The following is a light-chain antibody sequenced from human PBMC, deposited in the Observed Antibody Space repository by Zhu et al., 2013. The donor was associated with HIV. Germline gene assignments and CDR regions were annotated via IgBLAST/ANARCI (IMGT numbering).Light chain of an antibody. CDR1: QGFSSN. J-gene: IGKJ4*01. CDR2: DAS. V-gene: IGKV3-15*01. Sequence: EIVMTQSPATLSVSPGEGATLSCRASQGFSSNLAWYQQKPGQAPRLLIYDASSRATGIPARFSGSGSGTEFTLTISSLQSEDFCSLYCQQYAEWPLTFGGGTKVEIK. CDR3: QQYAEWPLT.